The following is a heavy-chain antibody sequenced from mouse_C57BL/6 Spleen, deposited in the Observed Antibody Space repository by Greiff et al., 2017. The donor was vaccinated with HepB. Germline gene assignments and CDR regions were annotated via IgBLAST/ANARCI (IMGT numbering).Heavy chain of an antibody. CDR3: ARDGSSGDYAMDY. J-gene: IGHJ4*01. Sequence: EVHLVESGGDLVKPGGSLKLSCAASGFTFSSYGMSWVRQTPDKRLEWVATISSGGSYTYYPDSVKGRFTISRDNAKNTLYLQMSSLKSEDTAMYYCARDGSSGDYAMDYWGQGTSVTVSS. V-gene: IGHV5-6*01. CDR2: ISSGGSYT. CDR1: GFTFSSYG. D-gene: IGHD1-1*01.